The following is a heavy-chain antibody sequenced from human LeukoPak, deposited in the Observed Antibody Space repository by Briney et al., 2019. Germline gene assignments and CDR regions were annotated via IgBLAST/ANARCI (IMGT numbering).Heavy chain of an antibody. CDR1: GGSFSGYY. CDR3: ARAIYYYMDV. J-gene: IGHJ6*03. Sequence: PSDTLSLTCAVYGGSFSGYYWSWIRQPPGKGLDWIGEINHSGSTNYNPSLKSRVTISVDTSKNQFSLKLSSVTAADTAVYYCARAIYYYMDVWGKGTTVTISS. CDR2: INHSGST. V-gene: IGHV4-34*01.